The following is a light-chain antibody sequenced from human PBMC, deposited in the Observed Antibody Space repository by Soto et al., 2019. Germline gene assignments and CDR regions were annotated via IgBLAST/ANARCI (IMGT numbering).Light chain of an antibody. CDR1: SSNIGAGYD. CDR3: QSYDSSLSAPYV. V-gene: IGLV1-40*01. J-gene: IGLJ1*01. CDR2: GNS. Sequence: QSVLTQPPSVSGAPGQRVTISCTGSSSNIGAGYDVHWYQQLPGTAPKLLSYGNSNRPSGVPDRFSGSKSGTSASLAITGLQAEDEADYYCQSYDSSLSAPYVLGTGTKLTVL.